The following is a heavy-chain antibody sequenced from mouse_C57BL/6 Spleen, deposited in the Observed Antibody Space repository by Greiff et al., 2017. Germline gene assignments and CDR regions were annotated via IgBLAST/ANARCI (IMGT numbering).Heavy chain of an antibody. CDR2: IDPNSGGT. Sequence: QVQLQQPGAELVKPGASVKLSCKASGYTFTSYWMHWVKQRPGRGLGWIGRIDPNSGGTKYNEKFKSKATLTVDKPSSTAYMQRRSLTSEDSAVYYCAVITTVVFDYWGQGTTLTVSS. CDR1: GYTFTSYW. J-gene: IGHJ2*01. D-gene: IGHD1-1*01. CDR3: AVITTVVFDY. V-gene: IGHV1-72*01.